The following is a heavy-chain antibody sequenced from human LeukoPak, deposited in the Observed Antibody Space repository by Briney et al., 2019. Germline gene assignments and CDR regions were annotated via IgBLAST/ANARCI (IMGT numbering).Heavy chain of an antibody. CDR1: GYTFTSYG. V-gene: IGHV1-18*01. J-gene: IGHJ4*02. CDR2: ISAYNGNT. D-gene: IGHD3-22*01. Sequence: ASVKVSCKASGYTFTSYGISWGRQAPGQGLEWMGWISAYNGNTNYAQKLQDRVTMTTDTSTSTAYMELRSLRSDDSAVYYCARTNVYYYASSDYYPYFDYWAQGTLVTVPS. CDR3: ARTNVYYYASSDYYPYFDY.